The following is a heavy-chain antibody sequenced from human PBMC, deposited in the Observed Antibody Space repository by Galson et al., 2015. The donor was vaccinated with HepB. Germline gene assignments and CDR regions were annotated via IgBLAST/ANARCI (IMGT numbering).Heavy chain of an antibody. CDR1: GYTFTSYD. Sequence: SVKVSCKASGYTFTSYDINWVRQATGQGLEWMGWMNPNSGNTGYAQKFQGRVTMTRNTSISTAYMELSSLRSEDTAVYYCARGRFYFQGVYYYYYGMDVWGQGTTVTVSS. J-gene: IGHJ6*02. CDR3: ARGRFYFQGVYYYYYGMDV. CDR2: MNPNSGNT. D-gene: IGHD2/OR15-2a*01. V-gene: IGHV1-8*01.